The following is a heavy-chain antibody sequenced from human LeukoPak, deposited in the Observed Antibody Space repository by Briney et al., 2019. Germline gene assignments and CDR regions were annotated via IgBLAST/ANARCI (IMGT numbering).Heavy chain of an antibody. CDR3: ARRYYDFWSGYYNWFDP. V-gene: IGHV4-34*01. CDR2: INHSGST. J-gene: IGHJ5*02. CDR1: GGSFSGYY. Sequence: PSETLSLTCAVYGGSFSGYYWSWIRQPPGKGLEWIGEINHSGSTNYNPSLKSRVTISVDTSKNQFSLKLSSVTAADTAVYYCARRYYDFWSGYYNWFDPWGRGTLVTVSS. D-gene: IGHD3-3*01.